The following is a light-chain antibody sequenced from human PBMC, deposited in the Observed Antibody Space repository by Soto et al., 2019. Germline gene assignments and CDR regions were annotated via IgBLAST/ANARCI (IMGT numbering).Light chain of an antibody. J-gene: IGKJ1*01. V-gene: IGKV3-20*01. CDR1: QTISNSF. Sequence: IVLTQSPVTLSLSPGETATLSCRASQTISNSFLGWYQQRPGQAPRLLMIATSKTAPVIPDRFSGSGSGTDFTLTISRLEPEDFAVYYCQEYGTSRTFGQGTKVDNK. CDR2: ATS. CDR3: QEYGTSRT.